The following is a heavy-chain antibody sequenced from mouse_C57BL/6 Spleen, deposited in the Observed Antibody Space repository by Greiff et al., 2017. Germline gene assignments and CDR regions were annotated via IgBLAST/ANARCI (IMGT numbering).Heavy chain of an antibody. J-gene: IGHJ1*03. V-gene: IGHV1-80*01. D-gene: IGHD1-1*01. Sequence: VQLQQSGAELVKPGASVKISCKASGYAFSSYWMNWVKQRPGKGLEWIGQIYPGDGDTNYNGKFKGKATLTADKSSSTAYMQLSSLTSEDSAVYFCASPYATVVATRWYCDVWGTGTTVTVSS. CDR2: IYPGDGDT. CDR3: ASPYATVVATRWYCDV. CDR1: GYAFSSYW.